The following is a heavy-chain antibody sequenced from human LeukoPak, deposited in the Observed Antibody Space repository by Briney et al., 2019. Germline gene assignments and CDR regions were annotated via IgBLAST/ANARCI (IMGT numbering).Heavy chain of an antibody. CDR1: GYTLTELS. Sequence: ASVKVSCKVSGYTLTELSMHWVRQAPGKGLEWMGGFDPEDGEPIYAQKFQGRVTMTEDTSTDTAYMELSSLRSEDTAVYYCATTGYYGSGSYYQFDYWGQGTLVTVSS. D-gene: IGHD3-10*01. CDR3: ATTGYYGSGSYYQFDY. J-gene: IGHJ4*02. V-gene: IGHV1-24*01. CDR2: FDPEDGEP.